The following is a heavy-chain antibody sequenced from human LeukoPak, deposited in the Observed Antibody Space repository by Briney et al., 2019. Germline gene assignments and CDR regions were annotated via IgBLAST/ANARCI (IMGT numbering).Heavy chain of an antibody. J-gene: IGHJ4*02. Sequence: GESLKISCQGSGYSFSDYWIGWVRQMPGKGLEWMGWINGGNGNTKYSQKFQGRVTITRDTSATTAYMELSSLTSEDTAVYYCGRDPDYWGQGTLVTVSS. CDR1: GYSFSDYW. CDR3: GRDPDY. CDR2: INGGNGNT. V-gene: IGHV1-3*01.